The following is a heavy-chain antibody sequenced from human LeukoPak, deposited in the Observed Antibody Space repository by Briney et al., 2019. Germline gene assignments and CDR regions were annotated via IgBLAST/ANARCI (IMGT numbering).Heavy chain of an antibody. CDR3: ARGLYCSSTSCYLSYYYYYMDV. Sequence: GGTLRLSCAASGFTFSSYGMSWVRQAPGKGLEWVSAISGSGGSTYYADSVKGRFTISRDNSKNTLYLQMNSLRAEDTAVYYCARGLYCSSTSCYLSYYYYYMDVWGKGTTVTVSS. V-gene: IGHV3-23*01. CDR1: GFTFSSYG. CDR2: ISGSGGST. J-gene: IGHJ6*03. D-gene: IGHD2-2*01.